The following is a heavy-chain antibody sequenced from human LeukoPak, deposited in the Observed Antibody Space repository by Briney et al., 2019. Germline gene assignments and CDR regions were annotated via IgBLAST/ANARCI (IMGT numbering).Heavy chain of an antibody. CDR3: ARGGTEIYYYHYGMDV. J-gene: IGHJ6*02. CDR2: ISSSSSYI. CDR1: GFTFSSYS. Sequence: GGSLRLSCAASGFTFSSYSMNWVRQAPGKGLEWVSSISSSSSYIYYADSVKGRFTISRDNAKNSLYLQMNSLRVEDTAVYFCARGGTEIYYYHYGMDVWGQGTTVTVSS. V-gene: IGHV3-21*06. D-gene: IGHD5-12*01.